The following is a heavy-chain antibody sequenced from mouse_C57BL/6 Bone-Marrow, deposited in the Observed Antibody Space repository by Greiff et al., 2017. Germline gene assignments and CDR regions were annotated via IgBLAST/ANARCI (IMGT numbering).Heavy chain of an antibody. CDR1: GYTFTSYG. J-gene: IGHJ3*01. V-gene: IGHV1-81*01. CDR2: IYPRSGNT. D-gene: IGHD3-3*01. CDR3: ARATVGAWCAY. Sequence: VQLQQSGAELARPGASVKLSCKASGYTFTSYGISWVKQRTGQGLEWIGEIYPRSGNTSYNEKFKGKATLTADTSSSTADMELRSLTSEDSAGYCCARATVGAWCAYWGQGTLVTGSA.